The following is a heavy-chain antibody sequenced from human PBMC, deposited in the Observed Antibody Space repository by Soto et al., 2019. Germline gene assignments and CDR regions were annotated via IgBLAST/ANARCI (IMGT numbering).Heavy chain of an antibody. D-gene: IGHD4-17*01. Sequence: SETLSLTCAVSGYSISSGYCWGWIRQPPGKGLEWIGSIYHSGSTYYNPSLKSRVTISVDTSKNQFSLKLSSVTAADTAVYYCARSHLYGDRDYWGQGTLVTVSS. J-gene: IGHJ4*02. V-gene: IGHV4-38-2*01. CDR2: IYHSGST. CDR3: ARSHLYGDRDY. CDR1: GYSISSGYC.